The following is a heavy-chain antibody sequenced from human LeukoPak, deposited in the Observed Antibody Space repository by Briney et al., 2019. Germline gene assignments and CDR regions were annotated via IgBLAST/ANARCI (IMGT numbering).Heavy chain of an antibody. D-gene: IGHD2-15*01. V-gene: IGHV3-23*01. CDR3: AKGSRGNRPYCFDY. CDR2: ITDSGGDT. Sequence: PGGSLRLSCAASGFTFSNYAMSWVRQAPGKGLEWVSAITDSGGDTYHADSVKGRFTISRDNSKNTLYLQTDSLRAEDTAIYYCAKGSRGNRPYCFDYWGQGTLVTVSS. J-gene: IGHJ4*02. CDR1: GFTFSNYA.